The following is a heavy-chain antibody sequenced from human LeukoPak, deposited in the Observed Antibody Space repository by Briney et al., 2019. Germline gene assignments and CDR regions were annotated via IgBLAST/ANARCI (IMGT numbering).Heavy chain of an antibody. V-gene: IGHV3-21*01. Sequence: GGSLRLSCAASGFTFSSYSMSWVRQAPGKGLEWVSSISSSSSYIYYADSVKGRFTISRDNAKNSLYLQMNSLRAEDTAVYYCASMGSGSDAVDYWGQGTLVTVSS. D-gene: IGHD3-10*01. J-gene: IGHJ4*02. CDR1: GFTFSSYS. CDR2: ISSSSSYI. CDR3: ASMGSGSDAVDY.